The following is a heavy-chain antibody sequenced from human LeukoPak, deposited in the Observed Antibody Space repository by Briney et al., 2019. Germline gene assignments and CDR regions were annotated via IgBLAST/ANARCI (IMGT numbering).Heavy chain of an antibody. V-gene: IGHV3-53*01. CDR1: GLTVSSNY. CDR2: IYSGGST. Sequence: PGGSLRLSCAASGLTVSSNYMSWVRQAPGKGLEWVSVIYSGGSTYYADSVKGRFTISRDNSKNTLYLQMNSLRVEDTAVYYCAKGLRTGVGPYMGYHYYMDVWGKGATVTVSS. D-gene: IGHD3-16*01. J-gene: IGHJ6*03. CDR3: AKGLRTGVGPYMGYHYYMDV.